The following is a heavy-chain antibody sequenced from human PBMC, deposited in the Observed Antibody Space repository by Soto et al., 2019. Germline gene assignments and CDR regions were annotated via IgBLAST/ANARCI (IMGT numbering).Heavy chain of an antibody. J-gene: IGHJ4*02. D-gene: IGHD6-6*01. V-gene: IGHV4-34*01. CDR3: ARGGTIAALDY. Sequence: QVQLQQWGAGLLKPSETLSLTCAVYGGSFSGYYWSWIRQPPGKGMEWIGEINHSGSTNYNPSLKSRVTITVDAAKNQFSLKQSAVTAADTAVYYCARGGTIAALDYWGQGTLVTVS. CDR1: GGSFSGYY. CDR2: INHSGST.